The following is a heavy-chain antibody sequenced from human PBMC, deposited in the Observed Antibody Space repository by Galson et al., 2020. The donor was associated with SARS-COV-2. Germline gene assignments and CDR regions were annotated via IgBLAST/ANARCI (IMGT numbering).Heavy chain of an antibody. CDR1: GFTFSNSA. J-gene: IGHJ4*02. D-gene: IGHD2-15*01. CDR3: AKAPRGYGSVVICYPFDY. V-gene: IGHV3-23*01. Sequence: GGSLRLSCAASGFTFSNSAMSWVRQTPGQGLEWVSAITHTGVDTYYAESVRGRFIISRDNSKSTLDLQMNSLRAEDTAVYYCAKAPRGYGSVVICYPFDYWGQGTLVTVSS. CDR2: ITHTGVDT.